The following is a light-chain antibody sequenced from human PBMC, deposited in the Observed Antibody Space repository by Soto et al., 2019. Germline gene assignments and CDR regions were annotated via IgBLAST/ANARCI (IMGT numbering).Light chain of an antibody. V-gene: IGLV2-14*01. Sequence: QSALTQPASVSGSPGQSITISCTGTSSDVGGYNYVSWYQQHPGKAPKLMIYEVSNRPSGVSNRFSVSKSGNTASLTISGLQAEDEADYYCSSYTISSTPVVFGGGTKLTVL. CDR2: EVS. CDR3: SSYTISSTPVV. J-gene: IGLJ2*01. CDR1: SSDVGGYNY.